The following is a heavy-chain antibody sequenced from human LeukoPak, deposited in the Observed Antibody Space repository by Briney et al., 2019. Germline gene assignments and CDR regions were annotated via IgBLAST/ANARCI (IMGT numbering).Heavy chain of an antibody. D-gene: IGHD6-13*01. Sequence: SVKVSCKASGFTFTSRSAVQWVRQARGQRLEWIGWIVVGSDNTNYAQKFQERVTITRDMSTSTAYMELSSLTSEDTAVCYCAAPYSSTWFDYWGQGTLVTVSS. CDR2: IVVGSDNT. V-gene: IGHV1-58*01. CDR3: AAPYSSTWFDY. CDR1: GFTFTSRSA. J-gene: IGHJ4*02.